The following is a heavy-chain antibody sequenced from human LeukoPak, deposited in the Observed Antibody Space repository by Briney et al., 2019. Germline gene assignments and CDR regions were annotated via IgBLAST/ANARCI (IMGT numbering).Heavy chain of an antibody. D-gene: IGHD4-17*01. V-gene: IGHV3-74*01. J-gene: IGHJ6*02. CDR3: ARAGYGDYGVDYYYYGMDV. Sequence: PGGSLRLSCTASGFTFSSYWMHWVRQAPGKGLVWVSRINSDGSSTSYADSVEGRFTISRDNAKNTLYLQMNSLRAEDTAVYYCARAGYGDYGVDYYYYGMDVWGQGTTVTVSS. CDR1: GFTFSSYW. CDR2: INSDGSST.